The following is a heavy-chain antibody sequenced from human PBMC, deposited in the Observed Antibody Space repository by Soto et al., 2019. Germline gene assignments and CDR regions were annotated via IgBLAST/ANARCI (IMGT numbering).Heavy chain of an antibody. V-gene: IGHV4-31*03. Sequence: SETLSLTCTVSGGSVSSGSYYWSWIRQHPGKGLEWIGYIYYSGSTYYNPSLKSRVTISVDTSKNQFSLKLSSVTAADTAVYYCARGLYGGNFGNNWFDSWGRGTLVTVSS. D-gene: IGHD4-17*01. CDR2: IYYSGST. CDR3: ARGLYGGNFGNNWFDS. J-gene: IGHJ5*01. CDR1: GGSVSSGSYY.